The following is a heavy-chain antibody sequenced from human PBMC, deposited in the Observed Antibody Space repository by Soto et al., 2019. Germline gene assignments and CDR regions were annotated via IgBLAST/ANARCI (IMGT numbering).Heavy chain of an antibody. CDR3: ARDSIAVAGNYYYGMDV. J-gene: IGHJ6*02. CDR1: GGSISSSNW. CDR2: IYHSGST. D-gene: IGHD6-19*01. V-gene: IGHV4-4*02. Sequence: QVQLQESGPGLVKPSGTLSLTCAVSGGSISSSNWWSWVRQPPGKGLEWIGEIYHSGSTNYNPSLKRRVTISVDKSKNQFSLKLSSVTAADTAVYYCARDSIAVAGNYYYGMDVWGQGTTVTVSS.